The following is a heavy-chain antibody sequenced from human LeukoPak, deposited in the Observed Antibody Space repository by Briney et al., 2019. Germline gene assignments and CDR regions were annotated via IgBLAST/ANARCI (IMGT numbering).Heavy chain of an antibody. J-gene: IGHJ5*02. V-gene: IGHV1-18*01. CDR3: ARVDDILTGYGFDP. CDR2: ISAYNGNT. CDR1: GYTFTSYG. Sequence: ASVKVSCKASGYTFTSYGISWVRQAPGQGLEWMGWISAYNGNTNYAQKLQGRVTMTTDTSTGTAYMELRSLRSDDTAVYYCARVDDILTGYGFDPWGQGTLVTVSS. D-gene: IGHD3-9*01.